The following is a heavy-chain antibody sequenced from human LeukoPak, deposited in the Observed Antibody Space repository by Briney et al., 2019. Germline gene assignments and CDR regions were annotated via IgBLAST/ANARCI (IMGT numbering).Heavy chain of an antibody. D-gene: IGHD6-19*01. CDR3: TRFIGGPYSSHD. Sequence: PGRSLRLSCAASGFTFSGSAMHWVRQASGKGLEWVGRIRSKANSYATAYAASVKGRFTISRDDSKNTAYLQMNSLKTEDTAVYYCTRFIGGPYSSHDWGQGTLVTVSS. V-gene: IGHV3-73*01. J-gene: IGHJ4*02. CDR1: GFTFSGSA. CDR2: IRSKANSYAT.